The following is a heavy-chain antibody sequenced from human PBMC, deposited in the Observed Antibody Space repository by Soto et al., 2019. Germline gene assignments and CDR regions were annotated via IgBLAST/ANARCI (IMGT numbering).Heavy chain of an antibody. D-gene: IGHD3-9*01. Sequence: GGSLRLSCSASGFTFSSYAMHWVRQAPGKGLEYVSAISSNGGSTYYADSVKGRFTISRDNSKNTLYLQMSSLRAEDTAVYYCVKARLRYFDWPDNWFDPWGQGTLVTVSS. CDR1: GFTFSSYA. V-gene: IGHV3-64D*06. CDR3: VKARLRYFDWPDNWFDP. J-gene: IGHJ5*02. CDR2: ISSNGGST.